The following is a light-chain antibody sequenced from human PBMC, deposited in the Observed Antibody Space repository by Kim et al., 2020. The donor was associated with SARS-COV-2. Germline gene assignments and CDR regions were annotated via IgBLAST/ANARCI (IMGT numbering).Light chain of an antibody. V-gene: IGKV1-27*01. CDR1: EEISNY. Sequence: ASEGDRVNSTGRASEEISNYLAWVQRKPGNAPKLLIYAASALQPGVPSRFSGSGAGTDFTLTVTSLQPEDVATYYCQKCDSAPWTFGQGTKVEIK. CDR2: AAS. CDR3: QKCDSAPWT. J-gene: IGKJ1*01.